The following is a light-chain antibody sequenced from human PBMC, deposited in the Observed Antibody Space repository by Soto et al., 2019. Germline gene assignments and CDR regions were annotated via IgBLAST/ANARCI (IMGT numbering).Light chain of an antibody. CDR3: QAWDSSTYV. CDR2: EDS. V-gene: IGLV3-1*01. J-gene: IGLJ1*01. Sequence: SYELTQPPSVSVSPGQTASINCSGDKLGDKYAFWYQQKPGQSPVVVIYEDSKRPSGIPERFSGSNSGNTATLTISGTQAMDEADYYCQAWDSSTYVFGTGTKVTVL. CDR1: KLGDKY.